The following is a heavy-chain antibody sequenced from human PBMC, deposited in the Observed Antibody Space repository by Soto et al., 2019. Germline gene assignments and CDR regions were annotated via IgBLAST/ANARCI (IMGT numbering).Heavy chain of an antibody. Sequence: PGGSLRLSCAASGFTFSSYSMNWVRQAPGKGLEWVSSISSSSSYIYYADSVKGRFTISRDNAKNSLYLQMNSLRAEDTAVYYCARDRQLANYYYYGMDVWGQGTTVTVSS. CDR2: ISSSSSYI. CDR1: GFTFSSYS. V-gene: IGHV3-21*01. J-gene: IGHJ6*02. CDR3: ARDRQLANYYYYGMDV. D-gene: IGHD6-13*01.